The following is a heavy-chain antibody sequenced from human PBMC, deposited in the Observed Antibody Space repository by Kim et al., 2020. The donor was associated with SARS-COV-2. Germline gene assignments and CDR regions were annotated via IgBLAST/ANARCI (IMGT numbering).Heavy chain of an antibody. CDR2: INHSGST. J-gene: IGHJ4*02. CDR3: ARGVNPFDF. CDR1: GGPFNEYY. V-gene: IGHV4-34*01. Sequence: SETLSLTCAVYGGPFNEYYWSWIRQSPGKGLEWIGEINHSGSTNYNPSLESRVTISVDIYKRQFSLKLTSVTAADTAVYYCARGVNPFDFWGQGTPVTVS.